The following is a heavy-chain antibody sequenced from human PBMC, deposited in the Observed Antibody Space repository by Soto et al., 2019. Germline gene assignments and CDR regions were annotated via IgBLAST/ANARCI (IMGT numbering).Heavy chain of an antibody. CDR3: ARSRLLRYFDWSPPSWFDP. CDR2: ISYDGSNK. V-gene: IGHV3-30-3*01. D-gene: IGHD3-9*01. Sequence: GGSLRLSCAASGFTFSSYAMHWVRQAPGKGLEWVAVISYDGSNKYYADSEKGRFTISRDNSKNTLYLQMNSLRAEDTAVYYCARSRLLRYFDWSPPSWFDPWGQGTLVTVSS. CDR1: GFTFSSYA. J-gene: IGHJ5*02.